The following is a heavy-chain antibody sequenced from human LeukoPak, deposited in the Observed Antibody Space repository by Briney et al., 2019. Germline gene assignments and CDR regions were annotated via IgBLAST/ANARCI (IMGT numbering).Heavy chain of an antibody. V-gene: IGHV4-4*07. Sequence: SQTLSLTCTVSGGSISSDYWSWIRQPAGKGLEWIGRINISGSTNYNPSLKSRVTISVDTSKNQFSLKLSSVTAADTAVYYCATSEGAGGRSRLRQNYYYMDVWGKGTTVTVSS. D-gene: IGHD1-26*01. CDR1: GGSISSDY. J-gene: IGHJ6*03. CDR3: ATSEGAGGRSRLRQNYYYMDV. CDR2: INISGST.